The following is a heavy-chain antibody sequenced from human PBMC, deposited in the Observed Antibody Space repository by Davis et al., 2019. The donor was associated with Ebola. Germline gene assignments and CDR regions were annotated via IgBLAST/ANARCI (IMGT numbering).Heavy chain of an antibody. D-gene: IGHD5-12*01. J-gene: IGHJ5*02. CDR2: IYYSGST. Sequence: MPSETLSLTCTVSGGSISSSSCYWGWIRQPPGKGLEWIGYIYYSGSTNYNPSLKSRVTISVDTSKSQFSLRLTSVTAADTAMYYCARIDSGYSGLWFDPWGQGTLVTVSS. CDR3: ARIDSGYSGLWFDP. CDR1: GGSISSSSCY. V-gene: IGHV4-61*05.